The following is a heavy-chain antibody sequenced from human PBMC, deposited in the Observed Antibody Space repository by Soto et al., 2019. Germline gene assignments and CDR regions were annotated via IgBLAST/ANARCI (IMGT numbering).Heavy chain of an antibody. D-gene: IGHD3-10*01. V-gene: IGHV4-31*03. CDR3: ARDKGWFGEWYYYYYGMDV. CDR2: IYYSGST. Sequence: SETLSLTCTVSGGSISSGGYYWSWIRQHPGKGLEWIGYIYYSGSTYYNPSLKSRVTIPVDTSENQFSLKLSSVTAADTAVYHCARDKGWFGEWYYYYYGMDVWGQGTTVTVSS. J-gene: IGHJ6*02. CDR1: GGSISSGGYY.